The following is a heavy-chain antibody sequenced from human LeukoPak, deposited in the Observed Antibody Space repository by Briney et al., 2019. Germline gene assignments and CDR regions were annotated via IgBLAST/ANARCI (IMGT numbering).Heavy chain of an antibody. CDR2: ISSSSSYI. Sequence: GGSLRLSCAASGFTFSSYSMNWVRQAPGKGLEWVSSISSSSSYIYYADSVKGRFTISRDNAKNSLYLKMNSLRAEDTAVYYCAKTPPYSGLDPPPFDYWGQGTLVTVSS. D-gene: IGHD5-12*01. CDR3: AKTPPYSGLDPPPFDY. J-gene: IGHJ4*02. V-gene: IGHV3-21*01. CDR1: GFTFSSYS.